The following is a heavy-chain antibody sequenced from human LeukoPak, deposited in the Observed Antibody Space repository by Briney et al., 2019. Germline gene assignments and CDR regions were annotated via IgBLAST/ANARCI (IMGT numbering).Heavy chain of an antibody. D-gene: IGHD1-7*01. CDR2: INHRGDT. Sequence: PSETLSLTCAVYGGSFSAYYWSWIRQSPGKGLEWIAEINHRGDTNYNPPVKSRVTISVDTSKNQFSLKVRSQTAADTAVYYCARGPTISGTGYFDYWGQGTLVTVSS. CDR3: ARGPTISGTGYFDY. J-gene: IGHJ4*03. CDR1: GGSFSAYY. V-gene: IGHV4-34*01.